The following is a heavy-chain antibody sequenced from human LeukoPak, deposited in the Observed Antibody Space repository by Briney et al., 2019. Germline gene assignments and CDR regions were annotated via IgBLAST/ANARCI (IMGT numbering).Heavy chain of an antibody. V-gene: IGHV4-59*05. CDR2: IYDSGST. CDR3: ARIAVAEDYYFDY. D-gene: IGHD6-19*01. Sequence: SETLSLTCTVSGGSTSSYYWSWIRQPPGKGLEWIGSIYDSGSTYYNPSLKSRVTISVDTSKNQFSLKLRSVTAADTAVYYCARIAVAEDYYFDYWGQGTLVTVSS. CDR1: GGSTSSYY. J-gene: IGHJ4*02.